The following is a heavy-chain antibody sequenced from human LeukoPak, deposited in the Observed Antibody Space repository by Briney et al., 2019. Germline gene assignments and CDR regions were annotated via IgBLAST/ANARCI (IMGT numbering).Heavy chain of an antibody. CDR3: ASWEWPHNY. CDR2: IYSGGTT. D-gene: IGHD3-3*01. V-gene: IGHV3-53*01. Sequence: GGSLRLSCAAPGLTVSGNYMTCGRQAPGKGLEWVSLIYSGGTTFYADSVKGRFTISRDNSKNTLYLQMNSLRAEDTAVYYCASWEWPHNYWRQGTLVTVSS. J-gene: IGHJ4*02. CDR1: GLTVSGNY.